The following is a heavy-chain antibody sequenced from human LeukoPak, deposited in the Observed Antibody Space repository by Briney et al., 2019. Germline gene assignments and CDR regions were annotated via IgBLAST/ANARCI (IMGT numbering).Heavy chain of an antibody. CDR2: IYYSGST. CDR3: ANSYNFDY. CDR1: GGSISSSSYY. Sequence: PSETLSLTCTVSGGSISSSSYYWGWIRQHPGKGLEWIGSIYYSGSTYYNPSLKSRVTISVDTSKNQFSLRLSSVTAADTAVYYCANSYNFDYWGQGTLVTVSS. D-gene: IGHD5-24*01. V-gene: IGHV4-39*01. J-gene: IGHJ4*02.